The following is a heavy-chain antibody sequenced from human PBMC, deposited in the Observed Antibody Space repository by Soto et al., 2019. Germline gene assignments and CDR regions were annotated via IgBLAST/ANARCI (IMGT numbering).Heavy chain of an antibody. V-gene: IGHV5-51*01. J-gene: IGHJ3*02. CDR2: IYPGDSDT. CDR1: GYSFTSYW. D-gene: IGHD6-6*01. Sequence: PGESLKISCKGSGYSFTSYWIGWVRQMPGKGLEWMGIIYPGDSDTRYSPSFQGQVTISADKSISTAYLQWSSLKASDTAMYYCARQISSIAARLSAFDIWGQGTMVTVS. CDR3: ARQISSIAARLSAFDI.